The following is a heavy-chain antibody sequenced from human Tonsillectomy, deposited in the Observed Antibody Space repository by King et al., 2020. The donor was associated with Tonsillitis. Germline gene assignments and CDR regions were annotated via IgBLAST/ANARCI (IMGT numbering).Heavy chain of an antibody. Sequence: LQLVQSGAEVKKPGVSVKVSCKASGYSFTEYSINWVRQAPGQGLEWMGWIKPDSGGTNYAHKFDGRVTMTRDTSINTVYMELTGLRSDDTAVYYCARETGGWRSFDHWGQGALVTVSS. D-gene: IGHD6-19*01. J-gene: IGHJ4*02. CDR2: IKPDSGGT. CDR1: GYSFTEYS. V-gene: IGHV1-2*07. CDR3: ARETGGWRSFDH.